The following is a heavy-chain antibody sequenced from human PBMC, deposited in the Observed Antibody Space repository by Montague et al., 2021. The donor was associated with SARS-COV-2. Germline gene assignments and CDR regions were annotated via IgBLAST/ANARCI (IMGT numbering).Heavy chain of an antibody. Sequence: HALVKPTQTLTLTCTFSGFSLSTSGMCVSWIRQPPGKALEWLARIDWDDDKYYSTSLKTRLTISKDTSKNQVVLTMTNMDPVDTATYYCARTAGTDYTGYYYYAMDVWGQGTTVTVSS. J-gene: IGHJ6*02. CDR1: GFSLSTSGMC. D-gene: IGHD3-10*01. CDR3: ARTAGTDYTGYYYYAMDV. V-gene: IGHV2-70*11. CDR2: IDWDDDK.